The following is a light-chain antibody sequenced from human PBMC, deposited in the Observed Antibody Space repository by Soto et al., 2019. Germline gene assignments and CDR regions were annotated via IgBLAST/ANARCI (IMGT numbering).Light chain of an antibody. CDR3: QHYLHRPIST. J-gene: IGKJ3*01. V-gene: IGKV1-33*01. CDR1: QDISNY. Sequence: DIQMTQSPSSLSASVGDRVTITFQASQDISNYLNWYQQKPGKAPRLLIYDASNLDTGVTSKFSGSGAGKDFTFTISSLQHHDIATYYCQHYLHRPISTFGPGTKVDIK. CDR2: DAS.